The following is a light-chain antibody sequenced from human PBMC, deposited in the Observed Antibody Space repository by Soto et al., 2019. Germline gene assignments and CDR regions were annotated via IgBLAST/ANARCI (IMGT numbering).Light chain of an antibody. CDR1: SGINVGTYR. CDR3: MIWHSSAVV. J-gene: IGLJ2*01. Sequence: QPVLTQPSSLSASPGASASLTCTLRSGINVGTYRIYWYQQKPGSPPQYLLRYKSDSDKQQGSGVPSRFSGSKDASANVGILLISGLQSEDEADYYCMIWHSSAVVFGGGTKVTVL. V-gene: IGLV5-45*02. CDR2: YKSDSDK.